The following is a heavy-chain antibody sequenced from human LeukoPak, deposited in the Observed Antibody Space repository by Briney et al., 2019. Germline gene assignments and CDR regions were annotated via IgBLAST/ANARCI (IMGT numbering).Heavy chain of an antibody. D-gene: IGHD2-21*02. J-gene: IGHJ4*02. CDR3: ATLRGASTAVFDS. CDR1: GGSFSGYY. Sequence: SETLSLTCAVYGGSFSGYYWSWIRQPPGKGLEWIGEINHSGSTNYNPSLKSRVTISVDTSKNQFSLKLSSVTAADTALYYCATLRGASTAVFDSWGQGTLVTVSS. CDR2: INHSGST. V-gene: IGHV4-34*01.